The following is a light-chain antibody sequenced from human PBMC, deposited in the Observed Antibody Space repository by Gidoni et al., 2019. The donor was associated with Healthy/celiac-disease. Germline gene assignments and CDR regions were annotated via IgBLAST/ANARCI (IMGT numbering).Light chain of an antibody. CDR3: QQSYSTPYT. V-gene: IGKV1-39*01. Sequence: DIQLTQTPSSLSASVGDRVTITCRASQSISSYLNWYQQKPGKAPKLLIYAASSLQSGVPSRFSGSGSGTDFTLTISRLQPGDFATYYCQQSYSTPYTFGPGTKLEIK. J-gene: IGKJ2*01. CDR2: AAS. CDR1: QSISSY.